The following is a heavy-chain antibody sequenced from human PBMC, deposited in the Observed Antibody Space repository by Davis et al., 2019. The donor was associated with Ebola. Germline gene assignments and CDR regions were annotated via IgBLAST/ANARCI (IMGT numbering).Heavy chain of an antibody. V-gene: IGHV5-10-1*01. CDR2: IDPSDSYT. D-gene: IGHD2-2*01. CDR3: ARHPWDIVVVPAAEGSFDP. Sequence: GESLKIPCKGSGYSFTSYWISWVRQMPGKGLEWMGRIDPSDSYTKYSPSFQGHVTISADKSISTAYLQWSRLKASDTAMYYCARHPWDIVVVPAAEGSFDPWGQGTLVTVSS. CDR1: GYSFTSYW. J-gene: IGHJ5*02.